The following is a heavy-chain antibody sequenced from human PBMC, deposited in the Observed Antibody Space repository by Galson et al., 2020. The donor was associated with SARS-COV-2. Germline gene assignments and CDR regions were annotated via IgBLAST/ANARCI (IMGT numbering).Heavy chain of an antibody. CDR1: GFTFSSYA. Sequence: GGSLRLSCAASGFTFSSYAMSWVRQAPGKGLEWVSVISGSGYNTYYADSVKGRFTISRDNSKNTLYLQMNSLRAGDTAVYYCARVPLGETEGYDYYYMDVWGKGTTVTVSS. CDR3: ARVPLGETEGYDYYYMDV. D-gene: IGHD4-17*01. CDR2: ISGSGYNT. J-gene: IGHJ6*03. V-gene: IGHV3-23*01.